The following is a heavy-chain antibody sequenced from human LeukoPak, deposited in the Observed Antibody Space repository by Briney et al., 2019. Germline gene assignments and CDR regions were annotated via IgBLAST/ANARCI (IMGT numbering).Heavy chain of an antibody. CDR2: ISYDGSNK. Sequence: TGGSLRLSCAASGFTFSSYAMHWVRQAPGKGLEWVAVISYDGSNKYYADSVKGRFTISRDNSKNTLYLQMNSLRAEDTAVYYCAKVAIPDSSSGDYWGQGTLVTVSS. D-gene: IGHD6-6*01. J-gene: IGHJ4*02. V-gene: IGHV3-30-3*01. CDR3: AKVAIPDSSSGDY. CDR1: GFTFSSYA.